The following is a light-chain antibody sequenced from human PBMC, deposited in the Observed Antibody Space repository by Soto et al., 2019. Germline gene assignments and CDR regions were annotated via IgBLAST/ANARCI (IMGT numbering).Light chain of an antibody. Sequence: EIVMTQSPATLSVSPGERATLSCRATQSVSSNLAWYQQKPGQAPRLLIYGASTRATGIPARFSGSRSGTDFTLTISSLQSEDVAVYYCQQYNNWPPTFGQGTQVEIK. CDR3: QQYNNWPPT. CDR2: GAS. CDR1: QSVSSN. V-gene: IGKV3-15*01. J-gene: IGKJ5*01.